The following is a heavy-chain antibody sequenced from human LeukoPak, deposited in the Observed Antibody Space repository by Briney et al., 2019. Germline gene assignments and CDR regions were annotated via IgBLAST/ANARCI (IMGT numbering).Heavy chain of an antibody. CDR2: ISTYNGNT. Sequence: ASVTVSCTASGYTFTSYDISWVRQAPGQGLEWMGWISTYNGNTNYAQKLQGRVTMTTDTITTTAYMELRSLRSDDTAVYYCARDHSGNWFDPWGQGTLVTVSS. V-gene: IGHV1-18*01. CDR3: ARDHSGNWFDP. J-gene: IGHJ5*02. CDR1: GYTFTSYD. D-gene: IGHD1-26*01.